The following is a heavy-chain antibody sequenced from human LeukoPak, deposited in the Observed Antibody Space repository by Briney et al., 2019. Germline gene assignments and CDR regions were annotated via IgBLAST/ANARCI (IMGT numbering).Heavy chain of an antibody. Sequence: PGGSLRLSCAASGFTFSSYSMNWVRQAPGKGLEWVSSISSSSSYIYYADSVKGLFTISRDNAKNSLYLQMNSLRAEDTAVYYCARSGPTYGSGSYVHVYWGQGTLVTVSS. J-gene: IGHJ4*02. D-gene: IGHD3-10*01. CDR3: ARSGPTYGSGSYVHVY. V-gene: IGHV3-21*01. CDR2: ISSSSSYI. CDR1: GFTFSSYS.